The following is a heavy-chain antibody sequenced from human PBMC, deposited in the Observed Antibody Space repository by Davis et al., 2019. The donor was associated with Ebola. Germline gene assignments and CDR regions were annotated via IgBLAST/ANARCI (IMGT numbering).Heavy chain of an antibody. D-gene: IGHD3-22*01. CDR2: IIPIFGTA. J-gene: IGHJ6*02. CDR3: ARGGITMTVVPRDYYYGMDV. Sequence: SVKVSCKASGGTFSSYAISWVRQAPGQGLEWMGGIIPIFGTANYAQKFQGRVTITADESTSTAYMELSSLRSDDTAVYYCARGGITMTVVPRDYYYGMDVWGQGTTVTVSS. V-gene: IGHV1-69*13. CDR1: GGTFSSYA.